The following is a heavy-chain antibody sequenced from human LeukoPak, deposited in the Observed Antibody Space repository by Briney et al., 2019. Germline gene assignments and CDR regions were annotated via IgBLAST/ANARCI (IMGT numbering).Heavy chain of an antibody. V-gene: IGHV4-31*03. D-gene: IGHD2-2*02. CDR2: IYYSGST. J-gene: IGHJ4*02. Sequence: PSETLSLTCTVSGGSISSGGYYWSWIRQHPGKGLGWIGYIYYSGSTYYNPSLKSRVTISVDTSKNQFFLKLSSVTAADTAVYYCARDTSLGYCSSTSCYTGIQWGQGTLVTVSS. CDR1: GGSISSGGYY. CDR3: ARDTSLGYCSSTSCYTGIQ.